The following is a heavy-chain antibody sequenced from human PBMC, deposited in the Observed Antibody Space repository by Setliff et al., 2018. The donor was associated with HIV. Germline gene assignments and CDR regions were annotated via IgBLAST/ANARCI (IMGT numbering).Heavy chain of an antibody. D-gene: IGHD5-18*01. CDR2: IYTGGST. CDR1: GGSISSGSYY. CDR3: ARQGAGYSDDY. V-gene: IGHV4-61*02. Sequence: SETLSLTCTVSGGSISSGSYYWSWIRQPAGKGLEWIGRIYTGGSTNYNPSLKSRVTISVDTSRNQFSLKLSSVTAADTAVYYCARQGAGYSDDYWGQGTLVTVSS. J-gene: IGHJ4*02.